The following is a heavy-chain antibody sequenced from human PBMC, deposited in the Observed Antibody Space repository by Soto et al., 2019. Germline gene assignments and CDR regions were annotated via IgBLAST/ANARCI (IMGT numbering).Heavy chain of an antibody. J-gene: IGHJ4*02. CDR2: VSSTGST. CDR1: GASITQYY. Sequence: PSETLSLTCTVSGASITQYYWNWIRQSPGKGLEWIVSVSSTGSTVYNPSLTSRVTVSLDTSKNQFSLTLNSVTAADTAVYHCARGGYCSGGSCSYFDYWGQGTLVTVSS. D-gene: IGHD2-15*01. CDR3: ARGGYCSGGSCSYFDY. V-gene: IGHV4-59*01.